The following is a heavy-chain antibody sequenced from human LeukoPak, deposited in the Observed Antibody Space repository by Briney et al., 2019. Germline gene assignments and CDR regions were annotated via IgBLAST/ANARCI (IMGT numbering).Heavy chain of an antibody. J-gene: IGHJ5*02. Sequence: PSETLSLTCSLSGDSITTNSYWWGWIRQSPGKGLEWIGSIYSSGNSYYNPSLKSRATISPDTTKNQYSLRLTSGTAADTAVYYCARRGIWDLQIGNWFGPWGQGILVTGSS. D-gene: IGHD3-16*01. CDR1: GDSITTNSYW. CDR2: IYSSGNS. CDR3: ARRGIWDLQIGNWFGP. V-gene: IGHV4-39*01.